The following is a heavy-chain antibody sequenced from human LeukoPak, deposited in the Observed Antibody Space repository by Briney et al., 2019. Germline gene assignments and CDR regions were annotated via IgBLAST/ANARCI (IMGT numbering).Heavy chain of an antibody. V-gene: IGHV1-2*02. J-gene: IGHJ4*02. CDR1: GYTFTGYY. D-gene: IGHD3-10*01. CDR3: ARDDYYGSGSGDY. Sequence: ASVKVSCKASGYTFTGYYMHWVRQAPGQGLEWMGWINPNSGGTNYAQNLQGRVTMTTDTSTSTAYMELRSLRSDDTAVYYCARDDYYGSGSGDYWGQGTLVTVSS. CDR2: INPNSGGT.